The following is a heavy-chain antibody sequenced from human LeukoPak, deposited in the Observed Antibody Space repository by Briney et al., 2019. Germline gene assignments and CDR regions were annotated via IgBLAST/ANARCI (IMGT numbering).Heavy chain of an antibody. CDR1: GFTFSSYG. V-gene: IGHV3-23*01. CDR2: ISGSGGST. Sequence: GGSLRLSCAAAGFTFSSYGMSWVRQAPGKGLEWVSAISGSGGSTYYADSVKGRFTISRDNSKNTLYLQMNSLRAEGTAVYYCAKGRHDYLDYWGKGTLVTVSS. CDR3: AKGRHDYLDY. J-gene: IGHJ4*02.